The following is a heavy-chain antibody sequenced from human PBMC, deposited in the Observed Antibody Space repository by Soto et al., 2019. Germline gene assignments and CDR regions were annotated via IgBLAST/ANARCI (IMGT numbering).Heavy chain of an antibody. Sequence: QVQLVQSGAEVKKPGASVKVSCKASGYTFTSYDINWVRQATGQGLEWMGWMNPNRGNTGYAQKCQGRVTMTRNTSISTAYMELSSLRSEDTAVYYCASPAYCSGGSCYEYYYGMDVWGQGTTVTVSS. CDR2: MNPNRGNT. V-gene: IGHV1-8*01. CDR1: GYTFTSYD. D-gene: IGHD2-15*01. J-gene: IGHJ6*02. CDR3: ASPAYCSGGSCYEYYYGMDV.